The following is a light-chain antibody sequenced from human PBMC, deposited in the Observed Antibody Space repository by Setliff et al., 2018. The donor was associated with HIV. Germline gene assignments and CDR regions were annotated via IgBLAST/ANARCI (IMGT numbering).Light chain of an antibody. J-gene: IGLJ3*02. CDR2: EVS. CDR3: CSYAGSSTFV. CDR1: SSDVGSYNL. Sequence: QSVLTQPASVSGSPGQSITISCTGSSSDVGSYNLVSWYQQHPRKARKLMIYEVSKWPSGVSNRFSGSKSGNTASLTISGLQAEDEADYYCCSYAGSSTFVFGGGTKVTVL. V-gene: IGLV2-23*02.